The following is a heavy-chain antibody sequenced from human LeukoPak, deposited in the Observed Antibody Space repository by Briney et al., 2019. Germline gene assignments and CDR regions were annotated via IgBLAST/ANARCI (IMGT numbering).Heavy chain of an antibody. V-gene: IGHV1-2*02. CDR1: GYTFTDNY. CDR2: INPNSGGT. J-gene: IGHJ5*02. Sequence: GASVKVSCKASGYTFTDNYIQWVRQAPGQGLEWMGWINPNSGGTNSAQKFQGRVTMTRDTSVSTAYMELSRLRSDDTAVYYCARDRVVRGVIKYWFDPWGQGTLVTVSS. CDR3: ARDRVVRGVIKYWFDP. D-gene: IGHD3-10*01.